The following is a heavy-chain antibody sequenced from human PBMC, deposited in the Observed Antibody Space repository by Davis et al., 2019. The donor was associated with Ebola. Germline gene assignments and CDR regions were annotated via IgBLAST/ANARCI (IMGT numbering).Heavy chain of an antibody. CDR3: AREVIYYYYYMDV. CDR1: GFTFSSYA. J-gene: IGHJ6*03. D-gene: IGHD3-22*01. Sequence: PGGSLRLSCAASGFTFSSYAMSWVRQAPGKGLEWIGEINHSGSTNYNPSLKSRVTISVDTSKNQFSLKLSSVTAADTAVYYCAREVIYYYYYMDVWGKGTTVTVSS. V-gene: IGHV4-34*01. CDR2: INHSGST.